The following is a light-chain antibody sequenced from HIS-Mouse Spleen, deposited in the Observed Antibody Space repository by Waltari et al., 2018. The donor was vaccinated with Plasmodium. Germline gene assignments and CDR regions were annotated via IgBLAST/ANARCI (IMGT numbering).Light chain of an antibody. Sequence: QSALTQPASVSGSPGQSITISCTGTSSDVGGYNYVSWYKQHPGKAPKLMIYEVSNRPSWVSNRYSGSRSGNTASLTISGLQAEDEADYYCSSYTSSSTLVFGGGTKLTVL. CDR2: EVS. V-gene: IGLV2-14*01. J-gene: IGLJ2*01. CDR3: SSYTSSSTLV. CDR1: SSDVGGYNY.